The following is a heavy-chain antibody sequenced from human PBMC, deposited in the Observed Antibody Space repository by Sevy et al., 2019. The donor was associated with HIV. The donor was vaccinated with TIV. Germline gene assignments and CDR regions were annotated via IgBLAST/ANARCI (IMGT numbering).Heavy chain of an antibody. J-gene: IGHJ3*01. V-gene: IGHV1-69*13. CDR3: ARSFDSEGAFDV. CDR2: IIPIFGTA. Sequence: ASVKVSCKASGGTFSSYAINWVRQALGQGLEWMGGIIPIFGTANYAQKFQGRVTTTADESTSTAYMELSSLRSEETAVYYCARSFDSEGAFDVWGQGTMVTVSS. CDR1: GGTFSSYA.